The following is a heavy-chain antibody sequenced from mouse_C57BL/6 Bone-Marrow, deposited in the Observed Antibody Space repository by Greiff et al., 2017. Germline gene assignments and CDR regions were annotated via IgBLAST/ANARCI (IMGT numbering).Heavy chain of an antibody. Sequence: QVQLKESGPGLVQPSQTLSITCTVSGFSLTGYGVHWVRQSPGKGLEWLGVIWSGGSRDYNAAFISSLSISKDNSKSQVFLKMNSLQADDTAIYYCARGTTEFDYWGQGTMVTVSA. CDR1: GFSLTGYG. J-gene: IGHJ3*01. CDR3: ARGTTEFDY. CDR2: IWSGGSR. V-gene: IGHV2-2*01. D-gene: IGHD1-1*01.